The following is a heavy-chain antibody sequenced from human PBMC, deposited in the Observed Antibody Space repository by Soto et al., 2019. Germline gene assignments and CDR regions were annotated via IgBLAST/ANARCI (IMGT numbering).Heavy chain of an antibody. Sequence: GGSLRLSCAASGFTFSSYAMSWVRQAPGKGLDWVSSVSTSGVTYYADSVKGRSTSSRDNSKNTLYLQLNSLRAEDTAVYYCAKNYQFDSWGQGTRVTVSS. D-gene: IGHD2-2*01. J-gene: IGHJ4*02. V-gene: IGHV3-23*01. CDR3: AKNYQFDS. CDR1: GFTFSSYA. CDR2: VSTSGVT.